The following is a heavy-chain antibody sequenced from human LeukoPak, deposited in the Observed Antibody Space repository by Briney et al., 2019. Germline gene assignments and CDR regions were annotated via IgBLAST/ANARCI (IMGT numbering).Heavy chain of an antibody. CDR3: ARDYYYYYMDV. Sequence: PGGSLRLSCAASGFTFSSYGMHWVRQAPGKGLEWVAVIWYDGSNKYYADSVKGRFTISRDNSKNTLYLQMNSLRAEDTAVYYCARDYYYYYMDVWGQRDHGQRLL. CDR2: IWYDGSNK. CDR1: GFTFSSYG. J-gene: IGHJ6*03. V-gene: IGHV3-33*01.